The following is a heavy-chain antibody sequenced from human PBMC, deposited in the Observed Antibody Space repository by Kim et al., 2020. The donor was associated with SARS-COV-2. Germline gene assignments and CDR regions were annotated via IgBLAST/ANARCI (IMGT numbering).Heavy chain of an antibody. CDR2: ISSSSSYI. Sequence: GGSLRLSCAASGFTFSSYSMNWVRQAPGKWLEWVSSISSSSSYIYYADSVKGRFTISRDNAKNSLYLQMNSLRAEDTAVYYCARWGYQSGTISPTLDYWGQGTLVTVSS. V-gene: IGHV3-21*01. CDR1: GFTFSSYS. CDR3: ARWGYQSGTISPTLDY. D-gene: IGHD2-2*01. J-gene: IGHJ4*02.